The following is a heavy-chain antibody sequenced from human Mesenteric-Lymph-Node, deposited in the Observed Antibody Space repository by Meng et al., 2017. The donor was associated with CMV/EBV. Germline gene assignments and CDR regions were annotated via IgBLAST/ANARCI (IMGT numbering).Heavy chain of an antibody. CDR1: GGSFSGYY. CDR2: IDHSGST. V-gene: IGHV4-34*01. D-gene: IGHD1-26*01. Sequence: SETLSLTCAVSGGSFSGYYWTWICQPPGKGLEWIGEIDHSGSTNYNASLKSRVTISVDTSKNQFSLKLSSVTAADTAVYYCARGAVGAIGEGLFDYWGQGTLVTVSS. J-gene: IGHJ4*02. CDR3: ARGAVGAIGEGLFDY.